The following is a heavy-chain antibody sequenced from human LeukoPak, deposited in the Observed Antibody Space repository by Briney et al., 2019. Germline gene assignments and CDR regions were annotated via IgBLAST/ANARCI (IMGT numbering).Heavy chain of an antibody. V-gene: IGHV4-39*01. CDR3: ARQVTGYCSSTSCHSDF. J-gene: IGHJ4*02. CDR2: IYYSGRT. Sequence: SETLSLTCTVSGGSISSSSYYWGWIRQPPGKGPEWIGSIYYSGRTYCNPSLKSRVTTSVDTSKNQFSLKLSSVTAADTAVYYCARQVTGYCSSTSCHSDFWGQGTLVTVSS. CDR1: GGSISSSSYY. D-gene: IGHD2-2*01.